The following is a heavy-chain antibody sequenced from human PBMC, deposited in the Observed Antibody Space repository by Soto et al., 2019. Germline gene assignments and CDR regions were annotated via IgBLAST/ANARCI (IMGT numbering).Heavy chain of an antibody. CDR1: GGPFSSFA. D-gene: IGHD3-16*01. Sequence: QVQLVQSGAEVKKPGSSVKVSCKASGGPFSSFALNWVRQAPGQGLEWMGGNIPILGSPNYPQTFQGRVTITADESTSTVYLDLSSLKSEDTAVYYCARQVQMLWAYFDYWGQGTLVTVSS. CDR3: ARQVQMLWAYFDY. J-gene: IGHJ4*02. V-gene: IGHV1-69*01. CDR2: NIPILGSP.